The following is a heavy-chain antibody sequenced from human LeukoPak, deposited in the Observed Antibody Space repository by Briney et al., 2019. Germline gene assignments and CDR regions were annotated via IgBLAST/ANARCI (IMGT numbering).Heavy chain of an antibody. J-gene: IGHJ4*02. CDR1: GYTFTSYD. CDR3: ARGEFHYDILTGYYPLGY. V-gene: IGHV1-8*01. D-gene: IGHD3-9*01. CDR2: VNPNSGNT. Sequence: ASVKVSCKASGYTFTSYDINWVRQATGQGLEWMGWVNPNSGNTGYAQKFQGRVTMTRNTSISTAYMELSSLRSEDTAVYYCARGEFHYDILTGYYPLGYWGQGTLVTVSS.